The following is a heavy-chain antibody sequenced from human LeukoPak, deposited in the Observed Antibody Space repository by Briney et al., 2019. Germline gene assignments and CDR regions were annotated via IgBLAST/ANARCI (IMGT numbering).Heavy chain of an antibody. CDR1: GFSFSSYW. Sequence: GGSLRLSCEASGFSFSSYWMSWVRQAPGKGLEWVANIKQDGSEKYYVDSVKGRFTISRDNAKNSLYLLMNSLRAEDTAVYYCAREECFGSRCYSSNPTWYFYYMDVWGKGTTVTVSS. CDR2: IKQDGSEK. CDR3: AREECFGSRCYSSNPTWYFYYMDV. D-gene: IGHD2-15*01. J-gene: IGHJ6*03. V-gene: IGHV3-7*01.